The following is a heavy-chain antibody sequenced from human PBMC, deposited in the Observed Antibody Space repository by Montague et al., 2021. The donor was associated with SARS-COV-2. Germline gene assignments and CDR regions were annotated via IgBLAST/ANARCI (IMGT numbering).Heavy chain of an antibody. V-gene: IGHV4-59*11. J-gene: IGHJ6*02. Sequence: SETLSLTCTVSDVPTSAHFWSWIRQSPGKGLEWIGYISYSGSTKYSPSLTSRVTISLGSSRKHLSLELRSVTAADTAVYYCARERQLAPRGFGVDAWGQGTTVTVSS. CDR2: ISYSGST. D-gene: IGHD6-13*01. CDR1: DVPTSAHF. CDR3: ARERQLAPRGFGVDA.